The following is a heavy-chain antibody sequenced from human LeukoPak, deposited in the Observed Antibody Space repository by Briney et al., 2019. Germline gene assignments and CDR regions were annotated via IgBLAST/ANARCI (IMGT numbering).Heavy chain of an antibody. V-gene: IGHV4-59*01. Sequence: PSETLSLTCTVSGGSISSYYWSWIRQPPGKGLEWIGYIYYSGSTNYNPSLKSRVTISVDTSKNQFSLKLSSVTAADKAVYYCARESKLRYFDCLLEDFWGQGTMVTVFS. CDR1: GGSISSYY. D-gene: IGHD3-9*01. CDR3: ARESKLRYFDCLLEDF. CDR2: IYYSGST. J-gene: IGHJ3*01.